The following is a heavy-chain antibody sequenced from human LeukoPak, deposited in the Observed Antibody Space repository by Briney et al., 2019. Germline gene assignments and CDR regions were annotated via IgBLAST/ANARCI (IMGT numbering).Heavy chain of an antibody. V-gene: IGHV3-30*18. CDR2: ISYDGSNK. J-gene: IGHJ6*02. CDR3: AKDQNYDILTGYSHYYYYYGMDV. D-gene: IGHD3-9*01. Sequence: PGRSLRLSCAASGFTFSSYGMHWVRQAPGKGLEWVAVISYDGSNKYYADSVKGRFTISRDNSKNTLYLQMNSLRAEDTAVYYCAKDQNYDILTGYSHYYYYYGMDVRGQGTTVTVSS. CDR1: GFTFSSYG.